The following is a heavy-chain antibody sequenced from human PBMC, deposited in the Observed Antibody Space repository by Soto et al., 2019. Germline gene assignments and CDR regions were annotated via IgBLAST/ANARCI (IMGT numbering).Heavy chain of an antibody. Sequence: GGSVRLSCAASGFTFSSYAMSWVRQAPGKGLEWVSAISGSGGSTYYADSVKGRFTISRDNSKNTLYLQMNSLRAEDTAVYYCAKKGPGFFRPYGMDVWGQGTTVTVSS. CDR3: AKKGPGFFRPYGMDV. CDR1: GFTFSSYA. D-gene: IGHD6-6*01. V-gene: IGHV3-23*01. J-gene: IGHJ6*02. CDR2: ISGSGGST.